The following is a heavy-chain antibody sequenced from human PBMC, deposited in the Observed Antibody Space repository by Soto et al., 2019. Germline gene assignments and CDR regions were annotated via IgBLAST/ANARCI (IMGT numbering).Heavy chain of an antibody. CDR2: ISGSGGST. CDR3: AKGGYDFWSGSHGFFDY. Sequence: GGSLRLSCAASGFTFSSYAMSWVRQAPGKGLEWVSAISGSGGSTYYADSVKGRFTISRDNSKNTLYLQMNSLRAEDTAVYYCAKGGYDFWSGSHGFFDYWGQGTLVTVSS. CDR1: GFTFSSYA. J-gene: IGHJ4*02. V-gene: IGHV3-23*01. D-gene: IGHD3-3*01.